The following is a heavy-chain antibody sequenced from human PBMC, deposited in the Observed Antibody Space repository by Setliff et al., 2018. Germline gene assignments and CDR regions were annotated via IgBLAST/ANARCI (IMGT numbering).Heavy chain of an antibody. J-gene: IGHJ4*02. D-gene: IGHD3-22*01. Sequence: GGSLRLSCAASGFTFGDFAMTWVRQAPGKGLEWVSGIGGRGISTYYADSVKGRFIISRDNSENTLYLQMNSLRTEDTAVYYCARDLYYDSSGYSVYWGQGTLVTVSS. CDR3: ARDLYYDSSGYSVY. CDR2: IGGRGIST. V-gene: IGHV3-23*01. CDR1: GFTFGDFA.